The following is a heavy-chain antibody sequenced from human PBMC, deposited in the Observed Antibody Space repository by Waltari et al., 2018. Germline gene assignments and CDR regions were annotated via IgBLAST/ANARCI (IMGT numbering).Heavy chain of an antibody. CDR3: AREWYSINYFDY. V-gene: IGHV4-61*09. J-gene: IGHJ4*02. CDR2: IDTSGST. Sequence: QVQLQESGPGLVKPSQTLSLTCTVSGGSISSGSYYWSWIRQPAGKGLEWIGYIDTSGSTNYNPSLKSRVTISVDTSKNQCSLQLSSVTAADTAVYYCAREWYSINYFDYWGQGTLVTVSS. D-gene: IGHD6-13*01. CDR1: GGSISSGSYY.